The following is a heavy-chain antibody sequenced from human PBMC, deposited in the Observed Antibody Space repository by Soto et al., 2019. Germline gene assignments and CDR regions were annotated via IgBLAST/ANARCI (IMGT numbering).Heavy chain of an antibody. Sequence: AASVKVSCKASGYTFTGYYMHWVRQAPGQGLEWMGGIIPIFGTANYAQKFQGRVTITADESTSTAYMELSSLRSEDTAVYYCARGYSSSWAYYIDYWGQGTLVTVSS. CDR1: GYTFTGYY. D-gene: IGHD6-13*01. V-gene: IGHV1-69*13. CDR3: ARGYSSSWAYYIDY. J-gene: IGHJ4*02. CDR2: IIPIFGTA.